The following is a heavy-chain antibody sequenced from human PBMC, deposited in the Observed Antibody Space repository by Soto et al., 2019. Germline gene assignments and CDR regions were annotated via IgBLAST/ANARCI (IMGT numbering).Heavy chain of an antibody. CDR1: GGSISSGDYY. CDR3: ARTTYDIVVVPAAISPLVINAFDI. CDR2: IYYSGST. D-gene: IGHD2-2*02. V-gene: IGHV4-30-4*01. Sequence: QVQLQESGPGLVKPSQTLSLTCTVSGGSISSGDYYWSWIRQPPGKGLEWIGYIYYSGSTYYNPALKSRVTISVDPSKNQFSLKLSSVTAADTAVYYCARTTYDIVVVPAAISPLVINAFDIWGQGTMVTVSS. J-gene: IGHJ3*02.